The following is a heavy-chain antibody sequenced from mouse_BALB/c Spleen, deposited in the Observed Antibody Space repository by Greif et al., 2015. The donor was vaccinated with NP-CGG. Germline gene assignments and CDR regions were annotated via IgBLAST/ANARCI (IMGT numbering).Heavy chain of an antibody. Sequence: EVQGVESGGGLVQPGGSRKLSCAASGFTFSSFGMHWVRQAPEKGLEWVAYISSGSSTIYYADTVKGRFTISRDNPKNTLFLQMTRLRSEDTAMYYCARNGNYVFYFDYWGQGTTLTVSS. D-gene: IGHD2-1*01. CDR2: ISSGSSTI. V-gene: IGHV5-17*02. J-gene: IGHJ2*01. CDR1: GFTFSSFG. CDR3: ARNGNYVFYFDY.